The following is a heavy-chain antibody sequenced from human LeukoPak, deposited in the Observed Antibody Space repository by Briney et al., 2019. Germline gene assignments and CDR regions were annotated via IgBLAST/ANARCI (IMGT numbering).Heavy chain of an antibody. CDR3: ARRLPPITGASYFDY. CDR2: IYTSGST. Sequence: SETLSLTCTVSGGSISSYYWSWIQQPPGKGLEWIGYIYTSGSTNYNPSLKSRVTISVDTSKNQFSLKLSSVTAADTAVYYCARRLPPITGASYFDYWGQGTLVTVSS. D-gene: IGHD7-27*01. CDR1: GGSISSYY. J-gene: IGHJ4*02. V-gene: IGHV4-4*09.